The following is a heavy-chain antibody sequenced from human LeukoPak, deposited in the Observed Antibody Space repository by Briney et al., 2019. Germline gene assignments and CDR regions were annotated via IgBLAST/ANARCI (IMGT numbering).Heavy chain of an antibody. Sequence: PGGSLRLSCAASGFTVSSSYMSWVRQAPGKGLEWVSVIYSGGSTYYADSVKGRFTISRDNSKNTLYLQMNSLRAEDTAAYYCARLLSTGNWFDPWGQGTLVTVSS. D-gene: IGHD4-17*01. CDR3: ARLLSTGNWFDP. CDR1: GFTVSSSY. J-gene: IGHJ5*02. V-gene: IGHV3-53*01. CDR2: IYSGGST.